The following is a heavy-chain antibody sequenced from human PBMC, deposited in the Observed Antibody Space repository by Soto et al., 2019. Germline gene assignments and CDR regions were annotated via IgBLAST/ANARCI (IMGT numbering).Heavy chain of an antibody. Sequence: QVQLQESGPGLVKPSQTLSLTCTVSGGSISSGGYYWSWIRQHPGKGREWIGYIYYSGSTYYNPHLKSRVTIAVDTYKNQFSLKLSSVTAADTAVYYCAREGGIVGATAADFWGQGTLVTVAS. CDR1: GGSISSGGYY. CDR2: IYYSGST. V-gene: IGHV4-31*03. CDR3: AREGGIVGATAADF. D-gene: IGHD1-26*01. J-gene: IGHJ4*02.